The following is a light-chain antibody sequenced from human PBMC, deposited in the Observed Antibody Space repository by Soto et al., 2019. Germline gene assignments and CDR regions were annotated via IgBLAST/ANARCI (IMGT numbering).Light chain of an antibody. CDR3: QRYARSPLT. CDR1: QSVTSH. Sequence: EIVLTQSPGTLSLSPGERATLSCRASQSVTSHLAWYQQKPGQAPRLLIYGASSRATGTADRFSGSGSGTDFTLTISRLEPEDFAVYYCQRYARSPLTFGGGTKV. J-gene: IGKJ4*01. CDR2: GAS. V-gene: IGKV3-20*01.